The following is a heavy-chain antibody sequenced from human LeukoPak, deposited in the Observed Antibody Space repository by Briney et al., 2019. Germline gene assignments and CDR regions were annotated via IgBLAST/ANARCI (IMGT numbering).Heavy chain of an antibody. CDR3: KVGWSAGAQDFDY. V-gene: IGHV5-51*01. CDR2: IYPGDSDT. Sequence: GESLKISCKGSGYSFTSYWIGWVRQMPGKGLEWMGIIYPGDSDTRYSPSFQGQVTISADKSISTAYLQWSSLKASDTAMYCCKVGWSAGAQDFDYWGQGTLVTVSS. D-gene: IGHD3-3*01. CDR1: GYSFTSYW. J-gene: IGHJ4*02.